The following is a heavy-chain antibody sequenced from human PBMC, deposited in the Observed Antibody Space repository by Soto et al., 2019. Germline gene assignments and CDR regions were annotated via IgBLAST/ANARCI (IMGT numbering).Heavy chain of an antibody. J-gene: IGHJ6*02. CDR3: ARVAAPPGYYYYGMDV. CDR1: GFTFSSYS. D-gene: IGHD6-6*01. Sequence: EVQLVESGGGLVKPGGSLRRSCAASGFTFSSYSMNWVRQAPGKGLEWVSSISSSSSYIYYADSVKGRFTISRDNAKNSLYLQMNSLRAEDTAVYYCARVAAPPGYYYYGMDVWGQGTTVTVSS. V-gene: IGHV3-21*01. CDR2: ISSSSSYI.